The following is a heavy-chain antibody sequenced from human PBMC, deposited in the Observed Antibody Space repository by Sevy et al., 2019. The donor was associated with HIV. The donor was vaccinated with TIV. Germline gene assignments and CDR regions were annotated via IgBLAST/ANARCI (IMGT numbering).Heavy chain of an antibody. D-gene: IGHD3-22*01. CDR1: GYTFTGYY. CDR2: INPNSGGT. CDR3: ARDRAPHYYYDSSGYYYP. Sequence: ASVKVSCKASGYTFTGYYMHWVRQAPGQGLEWMGWINPNSGGTNYAQKFQGRVTMTRDTSISTAYMELSRLRSDDTAVYYCARDRAPHYYYDSSGYYYPWGQGTLVTVSS. V-gene: IGHV1-2*02. J-gene: IGHJ5*02.